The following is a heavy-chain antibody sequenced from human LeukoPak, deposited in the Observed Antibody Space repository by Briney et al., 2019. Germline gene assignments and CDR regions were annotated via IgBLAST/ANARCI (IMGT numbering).Heavy chain of an antibody. Sequence: GESLKISCKGSGDSFTNYWIGWVRQVPGKGLEWMGLIYPADSDTRYSPSFQDQVTFSADKSISTAYLQWSSLKASDTAMYYCARRYSDSGGYFDYWGQGTLVTVSS. CDR3: ARRYSDSGGYFDY. D-gene: IGHD3-10*01. CDR1: GDSFTNYW. CDR2: IYPADSDT. J-gene: IGHJ4*02. V-gene: IGHV5-51*01.